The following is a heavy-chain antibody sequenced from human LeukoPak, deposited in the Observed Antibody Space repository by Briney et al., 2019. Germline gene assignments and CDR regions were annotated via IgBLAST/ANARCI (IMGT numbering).Heavy chain of an antibody. Sequence: GGSLRLSCAASGFTFSSYAMSWVRQAPGKGLEWVLAISGSGGSTYYADSVKGRFTISRDNSKNTLYLQMNSLRAEDTAVYYCAKTQAPTPYSSSWYVSFDYWGQGTLVTVSS. D-gene: IGHD6-13*01. CDR3: AKTQAPTPYSSSWYVSFDY. V-gene: IGHV3-23*01. CDR1: GFTFSSYA. CDR2: ISGSGGST. J-gene: IGHJ4*02.